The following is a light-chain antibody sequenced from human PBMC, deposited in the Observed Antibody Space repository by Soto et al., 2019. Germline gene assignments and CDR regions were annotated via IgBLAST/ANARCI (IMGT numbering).Light chain of an antibody. CDR3: QQYNSYPYT. V-gene: IGKV1-5*01. J-gene: IGKJ2*01. CDR2: DAS. CDR1: QIISGW. Sequence: DIQMTQSPSTLSASVGDRVTITCRASQIISGWLAWYQQKPGKAPKLLIYDASSLESGVPSRFSGSGSGTEFTLTISSLQPDDFATYYCQQYNSYPYTFGQGTKLEIK.